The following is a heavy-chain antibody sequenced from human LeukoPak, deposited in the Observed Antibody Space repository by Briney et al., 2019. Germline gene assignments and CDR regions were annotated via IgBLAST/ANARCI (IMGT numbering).Heavy chain of an antibody. V-gene: IGHV4-34*01. CDR3: AREAVADDSSGYPADYFDY. CDR1: GGSFSGYY. CDR2: INHSGST. Sequence: SETLSLTCAVYGGSFSGYYWSWIRQPPGKGLEWIGEINHSGSTNYNPSLKSRVTISVDTSKNQFSLKLSSVTAADTAVYYCAREAVADDSSGYPADYFDYWGQGTLVTVPS. J-gene: IGHJ4*02. D-gene: IGHD3-22*01.